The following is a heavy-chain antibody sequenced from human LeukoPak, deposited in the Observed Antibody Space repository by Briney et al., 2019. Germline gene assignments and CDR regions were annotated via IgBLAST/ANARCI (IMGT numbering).Heavy chain of an antibody. CDR3: ARDEDIVVVPAAMGIDY. CDR2: INTNTGNP. J-gene: IGHJ4*02. D-gene: IGHD2-2*01. CDR1: GYTFTSYA. Sequence: GASVKVSCKASGYTFTSYAMNWVRQAPGQGLEWMGWINTNTGNPTYAQGFTGRFVFSLDTSVSTAYLQISSLKAEDTAVYYCARDEDIVVVPAAMGIDYWGQGTLVTVSS. V-gene: IGHV7-4-1*02.